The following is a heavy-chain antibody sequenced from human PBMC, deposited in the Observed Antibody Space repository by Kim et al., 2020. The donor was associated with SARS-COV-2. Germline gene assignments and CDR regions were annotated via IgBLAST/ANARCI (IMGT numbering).Heavy chain of an antibody. J-gene: IGHJ6*02. Sequence: ASVKVSCKASGYTFTSYDINWVQQATGQGLEWMGWMNPNSGNTGYAQKFQGRVTMTRNTSISTAYMELSSLRSEDTAVYYCARASVVVVPAAIYYGMDVWGQGTTVTVSS. V-gene: IGHV1-8*01. CDR2: MNPNSGNT. CDR3: ARASVVVVPAAIYYGMDV. D-gene: IGHD2-2*01. CDR1: GYTFTSYD.